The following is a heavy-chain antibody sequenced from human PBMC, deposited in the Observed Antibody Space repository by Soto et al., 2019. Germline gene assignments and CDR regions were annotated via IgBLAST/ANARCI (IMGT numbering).Heavy chain of an antibody. CDR1: SGSISSSNW. V-gene: IGHV4-4*02. Sequence: QVQLQESGPGLVKPSGTLSLTCAVSSGSISSSNWWSLFRQPPGKGLEWIGEAYHSGYTNYNPSLESGVARSVDKSKNQFSLNLSSVTAADTAVYYCAREAARKFDSWGQGILVTVSS. J-gene: IGHJ4*02. CDR2: AYHSGYT. CDR3: AREAARKFDS.